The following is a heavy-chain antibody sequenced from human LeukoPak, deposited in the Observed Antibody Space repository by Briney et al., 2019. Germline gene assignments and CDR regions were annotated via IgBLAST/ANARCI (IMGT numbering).Heavy chain of an antibody. J-gene: IGHJ4*02. V-gene: IGHV3-30*02. D-gene: IGHD6-13*01. CDR3: AKRHGSSWYLFDY. CDR2: IRYDGSNK. Sequence: GGSLRLSCAASGFTFSTYAIHWVRQAPGKGLEWVAFIRYDGSNKYYADSVKGRFTISRDNSKNTLYLQMNSLRAEDTAIYYCAKRHGSSWYLFDYWGQGTLVTVSS. CDR1: GFTFSTYA.